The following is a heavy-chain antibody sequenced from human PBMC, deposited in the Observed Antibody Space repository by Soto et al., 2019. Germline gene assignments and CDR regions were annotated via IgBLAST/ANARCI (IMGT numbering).Heavy chain of an antibody. CDR1: GGSISSGDYY. CDR2: IYYSGST. D-gene: IGHD1-7*01. V-gene: IGHV4-30-4*01. CDR3: ARAGGYNWNYPPDY. Sequence: PSETLSLTCTVSGGSISSGDYYWSWIRQPPGKGLEWIGYIYYSGSTYYNPSLKSRVTISVDTSKNQFSLKLSSVTAADTAVYYCARAGGYNWNYPPDYWGQGTLVTVSS. J-gene: IGHJ4*02.